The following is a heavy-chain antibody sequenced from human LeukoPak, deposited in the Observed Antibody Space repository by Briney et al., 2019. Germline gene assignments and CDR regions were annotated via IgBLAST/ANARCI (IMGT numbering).Heavy chain of an antibody. CDR1: GFTFSSYS. V-gene: IGHV3-48*01. J-gene: IGHJ6*02. CDR2: ISSSSTI. D-gene: IGHD1-26*01. CDR3: ARDGNLDSGSYYPYYYYGMDV. Sequence: GGSLRLSCAASGFTFSSYSMNWVRQAPGKGLEWVSYISSSSTIYYADSVKGRFTISRDNAKNSLCLQMNSLRAEDTAVYYCARDGNLDSGSYYPYYYYGMDVWGQGTTVTVSS.